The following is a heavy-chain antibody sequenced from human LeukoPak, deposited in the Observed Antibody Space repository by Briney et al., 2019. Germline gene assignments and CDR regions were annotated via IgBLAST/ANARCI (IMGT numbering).Heavy chain of an antibody. J-gene: IGHJ5*02. CDR2: IYYSGST. CDR3: ARHNPGIGYSYGYSLGWFDP. V-gene: IGHV4-39*01. D-gene: IGHD5-18*01. Sequence: SETLSLTCTVSGGSISSSSYYWGWIRQPPGKGLEWIGSIYYSGSTYYNPSLKSRATISVDTSKNQFSLKLSSVTAADTAVYYCARHNPGIGYSYGYSLGWFDPWGQGTLVTVSS. CDR1: GGSISSSSYY.